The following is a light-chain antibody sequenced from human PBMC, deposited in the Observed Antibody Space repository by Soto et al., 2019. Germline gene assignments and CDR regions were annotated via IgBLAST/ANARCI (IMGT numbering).Light chain of an antibody. CDR2: EVS. J-gene: IGLJ2*01. CDR1: SSDVGRYDF. Sequence: QSVLTQPASVSGSPGQSITISCTGTSSDVGRYDFVSWYQHHPGKAPKLMIFEVSYRPSGVSTRFSGSKSGNTASLTISGLQAEDEADYYCSSYTSSVTMIFGGGTKLTVL. V-gene: IGLV2-14*01. CDR3: SSYTSSVTMI.